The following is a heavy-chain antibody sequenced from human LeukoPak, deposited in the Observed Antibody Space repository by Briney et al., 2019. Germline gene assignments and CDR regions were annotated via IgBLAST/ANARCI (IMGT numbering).Heavy chain of an antibody. D-gene: IGHD3-22*01. CDR1: GFTFSSYG. CDR2: IRYDGSNK. V-gene: IGHV3-30*02. CDR3: AKEVGYDSSGYDDY. Sequence: PGGSLRLSCAASGFTFSSYGMHWVRQAPGKGLEWVAFIRYDGSNKYYADSVKGRFTISRDNSKNTLYLQMNSLRAEDTAVYYCAKEVGYDSSGYDDYWGQGTLVTVSS. J-gene: IGHJ4*02.